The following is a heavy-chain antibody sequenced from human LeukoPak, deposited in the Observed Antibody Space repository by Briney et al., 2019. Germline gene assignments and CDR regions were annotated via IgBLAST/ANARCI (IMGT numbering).Heavy chain of an antibody. D-gene: IGHD3-10*01. Sequence: ASVKVSCKTSGYTFTDYYIHWVRQAPGQGLEWVGWINPTSGDTNYAQKFQGRVSMTRDTSISTAYMELSRLRSDDTAVYSCARDFQGIWYFDLWGRGTLVTVSS. CDR1: GYTFTDYY. J-gene: IGHJ2*01. CDR3: ARDFQGIWYFDL. V-gene: IGHV1-2*02. CDR2: INPTSGDT.